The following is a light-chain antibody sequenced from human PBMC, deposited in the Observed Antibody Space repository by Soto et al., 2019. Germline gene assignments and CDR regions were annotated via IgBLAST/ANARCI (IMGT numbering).Light chain of an antibody. V-gene: IGKV3-20*01. CDR3: QQYGSSGT. J-gene: IGKJ1*01. CDR2: GAT. Sequence: DIVLTQSPVTLSLSLVERCTVSCGASQRVSGGFLAWYQQKPGQAPRLLIYGATNRATGIPDRFGGSGSGTDFTLIISRMEPEDFAVDYCQQYGSSGTVGQGTKVEIK. CDR1: QRVSGGF.